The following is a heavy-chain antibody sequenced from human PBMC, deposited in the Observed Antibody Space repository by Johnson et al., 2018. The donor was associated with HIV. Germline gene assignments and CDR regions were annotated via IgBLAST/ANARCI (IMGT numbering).Heavy chain of an antibody. CDR1: GFTFSSYG. V-gene: IGHV3-30*19. D-gene: IGHD3-10*01. Sequence: QVQLVESGGGVVQPGRSLRLSCAASGFTFSSYGMHWVRQAPGKGLEWVAVISYDGSNTYYADSVKGRFTISRDNSKNTLYLQMNSLRAEDTAVYYGATRGDAFDIWGQGTMVTVSS. CDR3: ATRGDAFDI. CDR2: ISYDGSNT. J-gene: IGHJ3*02.